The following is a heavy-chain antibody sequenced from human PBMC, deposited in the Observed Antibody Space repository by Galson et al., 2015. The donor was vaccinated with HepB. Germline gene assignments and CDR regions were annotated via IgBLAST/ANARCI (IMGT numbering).Heavy chain of an antibody. J-gene: IGHJ4*02. CDR1: GFTFKSYS. D-gene: IGHD4-17*01. CDR3: TRHVRDGVTTKPGGDY. CDR2: IRSKANSYAT. V-gene: IGHV3-73*01. Sequence: SLRLSCAASGFTFKSYSMSWVRQASGKGLEWVGRIRSKANSYATAYAASVKGRFTISRDDSKNTAYLQMNSLKTEDTAVYYCTRHVRDGVTTKPGGDYWGQGILVTVSS.